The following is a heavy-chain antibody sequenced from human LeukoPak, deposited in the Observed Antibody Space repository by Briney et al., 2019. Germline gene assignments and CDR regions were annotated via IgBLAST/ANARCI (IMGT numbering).Heavy chain of an antibody. CDR2: INPNSGGT. J-gene: IGHJ4*02. CDR1: GYTFTGYY. V-gene: IGHV1-2*02. CDR3: ARDGFRWLRGSFGY. D-gene: IGHD5-12*01. Sequence: ASVKVSCKASGYTFTGYYMHWVRQAPGQGLEWMGWINPNSGGTNHAQKFQGRVTMTRDTSISTAYMELSRLRSDDTAVYYCARDGFRWLRGSFGYWGQGTLVTVSS.